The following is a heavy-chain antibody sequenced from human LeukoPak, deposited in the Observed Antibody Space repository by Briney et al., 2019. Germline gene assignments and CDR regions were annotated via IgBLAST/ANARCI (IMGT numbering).Heavy chain of an antibody. J-gene: IGHJ6*02. CDR3: ARDSPGCSRFYHYYGLDI. Sequence: PGGSLRLSCAASRFAFSTYWMSWVRQAPGKGLEWVANIKEDGSEKYYVDSVKGRFTIYRDNAKNSLYLQMNRLRAEDTAVYYCARDSPGCSRFYHYYGLDIWGQGTTVTVSS. CDR1: RFAFSTYW. D-gene: IGHD2-15*01. CDR2: IKEDGSEK. V-gene: IGHV3-7*05.